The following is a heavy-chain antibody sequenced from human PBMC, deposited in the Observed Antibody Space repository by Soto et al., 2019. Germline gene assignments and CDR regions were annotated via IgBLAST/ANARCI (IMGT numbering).Heavy chain of an antibody. Sequence: GGSLRLSCAASGFTFSSYAMSWVRQAPGKGLEWVSAISGSGGSTYYADSVKGRFTISRDNSKNTLYLQMNSLRAEDTAVYYCARRGYDILTGYNYYMDVWGKGTTVTVSS. CDR1: GFTFSSYA. D-gene: IGHD3-9*01. CDR2: ISGSGGST. J-gene: IGHJ6*03. CDR3: ARRGYDILTGYNYYMDV. V-gene: IGHV3-23*01.